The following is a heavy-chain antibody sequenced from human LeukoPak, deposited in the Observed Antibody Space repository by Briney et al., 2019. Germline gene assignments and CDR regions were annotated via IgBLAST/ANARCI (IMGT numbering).Heavy chain of an antibody. J-gene: IGHJ4*02. Sequence: GGSLRLSCSASGFTFSNYAMHWVRQAPGKGPQHVSTISGSGDATHYTDSMKGRFIISRDNSRNTLYLQMSGLRSEDTAVYYCVRSSASKYDYWGQGTLVTVSS. D-gene: IGHD2-2*01. V-gene: IGHV3-64D*06. CDR3: VRSSASKYDY. CDR2: ISGSGDAT. CDR1: GFTFSNYA.